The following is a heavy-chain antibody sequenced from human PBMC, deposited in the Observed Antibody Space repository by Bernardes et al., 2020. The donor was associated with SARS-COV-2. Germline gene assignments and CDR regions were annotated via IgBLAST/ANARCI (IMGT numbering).Heavy chain of an antibody. CDR2: IYHSGST. D-gene: IGHD3-10*01. Sequence: ETLSLTCAVSGYSISSGYYWGWIRQPPGKGLEWIGSIYHSGSTYYNPSLKSRVTISVDTSKNQFSLKLSSVTAADTAVYYCARDLLLLWFGELFQGGAFDIWGQGTMVTVSS. J-gene: IGHJ3*02. V-gene: IGHV4-38-2*02. CDR1: GYSISSGYY. CDR3: ARDLLLLWFGELFQGGAFDI.